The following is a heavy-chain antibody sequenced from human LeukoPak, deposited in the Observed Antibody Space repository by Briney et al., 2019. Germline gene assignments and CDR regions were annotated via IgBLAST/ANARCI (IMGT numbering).Heavy chain of an antibody. CDR2: INAGNGNT. CDR1: GYTFTSYA. J-gene: IGHJ4*02. CDR3: ASPSIVGATGFDY. V-gene: IGHV1-3*01. D-gene: IGHD1-26*01. Sequence: GASVKVSRKASGYTFTSYAMHWVRQAPGQRLEWMGWINAGNGNTKYSQKFQGRVTITRDTSASTAYMELSSLRSEDTAVYYCASPSIVGATGFDYWGQGTLVTVSS.